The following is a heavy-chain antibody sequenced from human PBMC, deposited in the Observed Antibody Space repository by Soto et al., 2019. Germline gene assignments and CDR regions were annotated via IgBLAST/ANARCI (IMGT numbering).Heavy chain of an antibody. J-gene: IGHJ6*02. Sequence: QPGGSLRLSCAASGFTFSSYAMHWVRQAPGKGLEWVAVISYDGSNKYYADSVKGRFTISRDNSKNTLYLQMNSLRAEDTAVYYCARDLVVVVPAATNYYYYYYGMDVRGQGTTVTVSS. CDR3: ARDLVVVVPAATNYYYYYYGMDV. D-gene: IGHD2-2*01. CDR1: GFTFSSYA. V-gene: IGHV3-30-3*01. CDR2: ISYDGSNK.